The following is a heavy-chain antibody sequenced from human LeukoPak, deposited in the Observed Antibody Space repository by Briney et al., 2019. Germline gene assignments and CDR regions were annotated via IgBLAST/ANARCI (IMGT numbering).Heavy chain of an antibody. Sequence: SETLSLTCTVSGGSISSYYWSWIRQPPGKGLEWIGYIYYSGSTNYNPSLKSRVTISVDTSKNQFSLKLSSVTAADTAVYYCARQDNWNTNWFDPLGQGTLVTVSS. V-gene: IGHV4-59*08. CDR1: GGSISSYY. J-gene: IGHJ5*02. D-gene: IGHD1-20*01. CDR2: IYYSGST. CDR3: ARQDNWNTNWFDP.